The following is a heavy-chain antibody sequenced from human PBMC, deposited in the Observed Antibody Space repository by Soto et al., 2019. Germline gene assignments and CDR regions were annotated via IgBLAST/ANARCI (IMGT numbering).Heavy chain of an antibody. CDR1: GGSISSGGYY. CDR3: ARWPTVTDYYYYGMDV. J-gene: IGHJ6*02. D-gene: IGHD4-17*01. CDR2: IYYSGST. V-gene: IGHV4-31*03. Sequence: QVQLQESGPGLVKPSQTLSLTCTVSGGSISSGGYYWSWIRQHPGKGLEWIGYIYYSGSTYYNPSLKSRVTISVDTSKNQFSLKLSSVTAADTAVYYCARWPTVTDYYYYGMDVWGQGTTVTVSS.